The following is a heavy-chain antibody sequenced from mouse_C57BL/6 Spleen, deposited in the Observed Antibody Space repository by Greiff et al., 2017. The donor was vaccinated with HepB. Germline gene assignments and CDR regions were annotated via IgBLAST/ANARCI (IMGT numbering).Heavy chain of an antibody. Sequence: QVQLQQSGAELVKPGASVKISCKASGYAFSSYWMNWVKQRPGKGLEWIGQIYPGDGDTNYNGKFKGKATLTADKSSSTAYMQLSSLTSEDSAVYFCERYEDYGSSFAYWGQGTLVTVSA. J-gene: IGHJ3*01. CDR2: IYPGDGDT. CDR3: ERYEDYGSSFAY. V-gene: IGHV1-80*01. D-gene: IGHD1-1*01. CDR1: GYAFSSYW.